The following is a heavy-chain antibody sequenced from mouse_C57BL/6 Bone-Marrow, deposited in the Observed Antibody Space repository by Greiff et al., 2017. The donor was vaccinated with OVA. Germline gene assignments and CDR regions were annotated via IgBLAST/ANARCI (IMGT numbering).Heavy chain of an antibody. CDR3: ARGRVSDYFDY. V-gene: IGHV1-85*01. CDR2: IYPRDGST. CDR1: GYTFTSYD. Sequence: VKLQESGPELVKPGASVKLSCKASGYTFTSYDINWVKQRPGQGLEWIGWIYPRDGSTKYNEKFKGKATLTVDTSSSTAYMELHSLTSEDSAVYFCARGRVSDYFDYWGQGTTLTVSS. J-gene: IGHJ2*01.